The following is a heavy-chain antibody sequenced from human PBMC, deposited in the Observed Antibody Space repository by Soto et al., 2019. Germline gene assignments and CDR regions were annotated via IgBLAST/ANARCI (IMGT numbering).Heavy chain of an antibody. Sequence: GGSLRLSSAASGFTFSSYAMSWVRQAPGKGLEWVSAISGSGGSTYYADSVKGRFTISRDNSKNTLYLQMNSLRAEDTAVYYCAKELAAAGTPSRYYYYGMDVWGQGTTVTVSS. V-gene: IGHV3-23*01. CDR1: GFTFSSYA. CDR2: ISGSGGST. J-gene: IGHJ6*02. CDR3: AKELAAAGTPSRYYYYGMDV. D-gene: IGHD6-13*01.